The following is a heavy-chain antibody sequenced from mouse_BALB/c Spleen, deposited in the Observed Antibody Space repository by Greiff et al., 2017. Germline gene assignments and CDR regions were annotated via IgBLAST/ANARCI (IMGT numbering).Heavy chain of an antibody. CDR1: GYAFSSYW. CDR3: AREGRTATYAMDY. V-gene: IGHV1-80*01. CDR2: IYPGDGDT. Sequence: QVQLQQSGAELVRPGSSVKISCKASGYAFSSYWMNWVKQRPGQGLEWIGQIYPGDGDTNYNGKFKGKATLTADKSSSTAYMQLSSLTSEDSAVYFCAREGRTATYAMDYWGQGTSVTVSS. D-gene: IGHD1-2*01. J-gene: IGHJ4*01.